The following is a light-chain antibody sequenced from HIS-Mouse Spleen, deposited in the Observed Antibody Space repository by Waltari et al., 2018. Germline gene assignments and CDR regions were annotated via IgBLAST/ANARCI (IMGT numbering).Light chain of an antibody. J-gene: IGLJ1*01. V-gene: IGLV2-8*01. CDR1: SSDVGGYNS. CDR2: EVS. Sequence: QSALTQPPSASGSPGQSVTISCTGTSSDVGGYNSVSRYQQHPGKAPKLMIYEVSKRPSGVPDRFSGSKSGNTASLTVSGLQAEDEADYYCSSYAGSNNSLYVFGTGTKVTVL. CDR3: SSYAGSNNSLYV.